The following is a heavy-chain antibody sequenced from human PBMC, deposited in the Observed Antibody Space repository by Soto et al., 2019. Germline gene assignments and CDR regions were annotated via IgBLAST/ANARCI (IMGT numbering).Heavy chain of an antibody. D-gene: IGHD3-3*01. Sequence: GESLKISCKGSGYSFTSYWIGWVRQMPGKGLEWMGIIYPGDSDTRYSPSFQGQVTISADKSISTAYLQWSNLKASDTAMYYCARNAGLWSGYYDAFDIWGQGTMVTVSS. CDR3: ARNAGLWSGYYDAFDI. CDR2: IYPGDSDT. J-gene: IGHJ3*02. CDR1: GYSFTSYW. V-gene: IGHV5-51*01.